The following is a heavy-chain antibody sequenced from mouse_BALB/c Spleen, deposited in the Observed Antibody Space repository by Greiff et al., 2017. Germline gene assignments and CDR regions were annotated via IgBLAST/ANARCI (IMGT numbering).Heavy chain of an antibody. CDR3: AREDAMDY. Sequence: EVQGVESGGGLVQPGGSLRLSCATSGFTFTDYYMSWVRQPPGKALEWLGFIRNKANGYTTEYSASVKGRFTISRDNSQSILYLQMNTLRAEDSATYYCAREDAMDYWGQGTSVTVSS. CDR2: IRNKANGYTT. CDR1: GFTFTDYY. V-gene: IGHV7-3*02. J-gene: IGHJ4*01.